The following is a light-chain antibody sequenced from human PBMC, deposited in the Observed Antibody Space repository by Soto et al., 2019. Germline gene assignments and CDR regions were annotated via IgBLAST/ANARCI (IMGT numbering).Light chain of an antibody. CDR2: GAS. CDR3: QQYGSSPRT. V-gene: IGKV3-15*01. Sequence: EIVMTPSPATLSVSALERSTLSSRASQSVYNNLAWYQQKPGQAPRLLIYGASTRATGIPARFSGSGSGTEFTLTISSLQSEDFAVYYCQQYGSSPRTFGQGTKVDNK. J-gene: IGKJ1*01. CDR1: QSVYNN.